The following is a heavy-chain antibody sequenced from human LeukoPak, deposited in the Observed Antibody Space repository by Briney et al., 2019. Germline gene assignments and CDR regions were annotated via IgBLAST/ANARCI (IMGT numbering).Heavy chain of an antibody. CDR2: ISYDGSNK. Sequence: GGSLRLSFACSGFTFCSYGMHWVCQAPGKGLEWVAVISYDGSNKYYADSVKGRFTISRDDSKNTLYLRMNSLRAVDTAVYYCAKGLVDSGDISYGPIYYWGQGTLVTVSS. CDR1: GFTFCSYG. J-gene: IGHJ4*02. D-gene: IGHD4-23*01. CDR3: AKGLVDSGDISYGPIYY. V-gene: IGHV3-30*18.